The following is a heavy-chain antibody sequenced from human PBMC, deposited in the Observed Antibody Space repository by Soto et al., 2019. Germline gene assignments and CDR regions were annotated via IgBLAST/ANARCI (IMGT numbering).Heavy chain of an antibody. CDR3: VKRARNWGAFDF. Sequence: VQLLESGGDLVQPGGSLRLSCVASGFILNNYAMSWVRQAPGKGLEWVSTIGGTDGDSDGVPWYEDSVKGRFTISRDSSANTLFLHMDNLRAEDSALYYRVKRARNWGAFDFWGQGTTVVVSS. CDR2: IGGTDGDSDGVP. D-gene: IGHD7-27*01. J-gene: IGHJ3*01. V-gene: IGHV3-23*01. CDR1: GFILNNYA.